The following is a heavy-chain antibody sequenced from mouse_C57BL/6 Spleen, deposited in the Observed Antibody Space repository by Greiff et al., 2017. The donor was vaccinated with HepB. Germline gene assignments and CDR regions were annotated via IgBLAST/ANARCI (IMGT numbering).Heavy chain of an antibody. D-gene: IGHD1-1*02. CDR1: GYEFSSSW. Sequence: VQLQQSGPELVKPGASVKISCKASGYEFSSSWMNWVKQRPGKGLEWIGRIYPGDGDTNYNGKFKGKATLTADKSSSTAYMQLSSLTSEDSAVYFCASGSYYAMDYWGQGTSVTVSS. J-gene: IGHJ4*01. V-gene: IGHV1-82*01. CDR2: IYPGDGDT. CDR3: ASGSYYAMDY.